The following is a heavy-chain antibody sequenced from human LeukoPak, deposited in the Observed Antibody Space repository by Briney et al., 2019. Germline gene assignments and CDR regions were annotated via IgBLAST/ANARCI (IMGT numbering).Heavy chain of an antibody. J-gene: IGHJ4*02. Sequence: GGSLRLSCAASGFTFSSYWMNWVRQAPGKGLEWVASINQDGSEKYYVDSVKGRFTISRDNAKNSLYLQMNSLRAEDTAAYYCARAQPYCSGGTCYHSPGDYWGQGTLVTVSS. CDR2: INQDGSEK. V-gene: IGHV3-7*01. D-gene: IGHD2-15*01. CDR3: ARAQPYCSGGTCYHSPGDY. CDR1: GFTFSSYW.